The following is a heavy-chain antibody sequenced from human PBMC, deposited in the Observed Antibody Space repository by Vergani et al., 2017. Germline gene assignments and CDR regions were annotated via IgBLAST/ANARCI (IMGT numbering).Heavy chain of an antibody. D-gene: IGHD3-22*01. V-gene: IGHV1-69*08. CDR1: GCTFSSYT. CDR2: IIPILGIA. J-gene: IGHJ4*02. Sequence: QVQLVQSGAEVKKPGSSVKVSCKASGCTFSSYTISWVRQAPGQGLEWMGRIIPILGIANYAQKFQGRGTITADKSTSTAYMELSSLRSEDTAVYYCARDSPGYDSVFDYGGKGTWLTVSS. CDR3: ARDSPGYDSVFDY.